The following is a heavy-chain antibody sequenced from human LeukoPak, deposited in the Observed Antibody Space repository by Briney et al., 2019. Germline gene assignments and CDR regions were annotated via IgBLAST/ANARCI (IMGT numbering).Heavy chain of an antibody. V-gene: IGHV4-39*07. Sequence: SETLSLTCTVSGGSISSTGHYWGWIRQPPGKGLEWIGNFYHSGSTYYNPSLKSRVTISLDTSKNQFSLKLSSVTAADTAVYYCAQRRTTNNWFDPWGQGTLVTVSS. J-gene: IGHJ5*02. CDR3: AQRRTTNNWFDP. CDR1: GGSISSTGHY. CDR2: FYHSGST. D-gene: IGHD1-7*01.